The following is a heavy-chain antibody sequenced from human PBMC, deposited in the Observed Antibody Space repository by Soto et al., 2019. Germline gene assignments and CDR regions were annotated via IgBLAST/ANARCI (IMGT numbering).Heavy chain of an antibody. D-gene: IGHD4-17*01. Sequence: EVQLLESGGGLVQPGGSLRLSCAASGFTFSSYAMSWVRQAPGKGLEWVSAISGSGGSTYYADSVKGRFTISRDNSKNTLYLQMNSLRAEDTAVYYCAKDPWRYGAPYYYYYMDVGGKGTTATVS. J-gene: IGHJ6*03. CDR2: ISGSGGST. V-gene: IGHV3-23*01. CDR1: GFTFSSYA. CDR3: AKDPWRYGAPYYYYYMDV.